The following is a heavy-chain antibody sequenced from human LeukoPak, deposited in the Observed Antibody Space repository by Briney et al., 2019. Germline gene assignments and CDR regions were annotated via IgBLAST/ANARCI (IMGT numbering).Heavy chain of an antibody. Sequence: SETLSLTCTVSGGSISSYYWSWIRQPPGKGLEWIGYIYYSGSTNYNPSLKSRVTISVDTSKNQFSLKLSSVTAADTAVYYCARLSYGSWMYSDAFDIWGQGTMVIVSS. J-gene: IGHJ3*02. CDR3: ARLSYGSWMYSDAFDI. CDR2: IYYSGST. CDR1: GGSISSYY. V-gene: IGHV4-59*08. D-gene: IGHD3-10*01.